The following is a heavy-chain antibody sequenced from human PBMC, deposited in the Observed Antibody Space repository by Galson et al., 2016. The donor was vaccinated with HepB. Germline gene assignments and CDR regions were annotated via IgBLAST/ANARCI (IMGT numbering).Heavy chain of an antibody. CDR2: IWHDGSNE. J-gene: IGHJ6*02. Sequence: SLRLSCAASGFSFNSYGMHWVRQTPDKGLGWVAFIWHDGSNEYYADSVKGRFTISRDNSKNTLYLQMNSLRAEDTAVYHCAKDPSSGWYKYYHGMDVWGQGTTVTVSS. CDR1: GFSFNSYG. CDR3: AKDPSSGWYKYYHGMDV. V-gene: IGHV3-33*06. D-gene: IGHD6-19*01.